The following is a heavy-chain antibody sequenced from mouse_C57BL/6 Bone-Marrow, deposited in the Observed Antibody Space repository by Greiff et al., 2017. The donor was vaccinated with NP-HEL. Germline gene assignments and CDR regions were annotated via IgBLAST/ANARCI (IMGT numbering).Heavy chain of an antibody. D-gene: IGHD1-1*01. Sequence: QVQLQQPGAELVKPGASVKMSCKASGYTFTSYWITWVKQRPGQGLEWIGDIYPGSGSTTYNEKFKSKATLTVDTSSSTAYMQLSSLTSEDSAVYYCARRHYYGSSYYFDYWGQGTTLTVSS. CDR2: IYPGSGST. CDR3: ARRHYYGSSYYFDY. CDR1: GYTFTSYW. J-gene: IGHJ2*01. V-gene: IGHV1-55*01.